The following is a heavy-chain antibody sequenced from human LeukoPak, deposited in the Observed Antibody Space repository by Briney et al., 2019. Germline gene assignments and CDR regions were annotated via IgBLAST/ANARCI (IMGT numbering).Heavy chain of an antibody. D-gene: IGHD2-15*01. Sequence: GRSLRLSCVASGFTSGFTFSYYAMHWVRQAPGKGLEWVAFISNDGGNRYFANSVKGRYTISRDNSKNTVYLQMNSLGAEDTAVYCCADSDGYYYDVWGQGTLVTVS. J-gene: IGHJ4*02. V-gene: IGHV3-30-3*01. CDR3: ADSDGYYYDV. CDR2: ISNDGGNR. CDR1: GFTFSYYA.